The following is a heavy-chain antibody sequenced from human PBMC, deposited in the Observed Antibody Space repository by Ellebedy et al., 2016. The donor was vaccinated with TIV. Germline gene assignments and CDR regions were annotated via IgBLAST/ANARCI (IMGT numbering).Heavy chain of an antibody. CDR1: GFTFSSYG. V-gene: IGHV3-30*03. D-gene: IGHD5-18*01. Sequence: GGSLRLSCAASGFTFSSYGMHWVRQAPGKGLEWVALISYDGSYKYYADAVKGRFTISRDKSKNTLYLQMNSLKPEDTAMHYCARDKYGYGNYDSWGQGTLVTVSA. J-gene: IGHJ4*02. CDR3: ARDKYGYGNYDS. CDR2: ISYDGSYK.